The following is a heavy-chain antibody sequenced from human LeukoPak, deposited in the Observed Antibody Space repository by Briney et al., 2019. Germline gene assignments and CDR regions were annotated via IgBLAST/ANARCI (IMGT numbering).Heavy chain of an antibody. CDR2: IYSGGST. D-gene: IGHD3-16*02. Sequence: GGSLRLSCAASGFTVSSNYMSWVRQAPGKGLEWVSVIYSGGSTYYADSVKGRFTISRDNSKNTLYLQMNSLRAEDTAVYYCASGKYYDYVWGSYRLNRFDYWGQGTLVTVSS. V-gene: IGHV3-53*01. CDR3: ASGKYYDYVWGSYRLNRFDY. J-gene: IGHJ4*02. CDR1: GFTVSSNY.